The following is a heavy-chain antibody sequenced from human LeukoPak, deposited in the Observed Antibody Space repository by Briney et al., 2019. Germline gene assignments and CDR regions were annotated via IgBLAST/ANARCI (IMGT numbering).Heavy chain of an antibody. CDR1: GFTFSSYS. V-gene: IGHV3-21*01. J-gene: IGHJ6*02. CDR2: ISSSSSYI. Sequence: PGGSLRLSCAASGFTFSSYSMNWVRQAPGKGLEGVSSISSSSSYIYYADPVKGRFTISRDNAKNSLYLQMNSLRAEDTAVYYCARDGYSYGYYGMDVWGQGTTVTVSS. D-gene: IGHD5-18*01. CDR3: ARDGYSYGYYGMDV.